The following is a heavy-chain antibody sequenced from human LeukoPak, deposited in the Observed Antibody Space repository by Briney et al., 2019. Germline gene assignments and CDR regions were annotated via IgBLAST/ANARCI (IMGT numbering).Heavy chain of an antibody. CDR1: GFTFSSYA. CDR2: ISGSGDST. Sequence: GGSLRLSCAASGFTFSSYAMSWVRQAPGKGLEWVSAISGSGDSTYYGDSVKGRFTISRDNSKNTLYLQMNSLRAEDTAIYYCAKDLPYYYDSSGSGDAFDIWGRGTMVTVST. J-gene: IGHJ3*02. V-gene: IGHV3-23*01. D-gene: IGHD3-22*01. CDR3: AKDLPYYYDSSGSGDAFDI.